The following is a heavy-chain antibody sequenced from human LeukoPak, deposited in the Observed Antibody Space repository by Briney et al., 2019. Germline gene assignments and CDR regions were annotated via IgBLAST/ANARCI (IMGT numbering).Heavy chain of an antibody. Sequence: GGSLRLSCAASGFTFSLYWMSWVRQAPGKGLEWVANIKQDGTEKYYVDSVKGRFTISRDNANNSLYLQMNSLRAEDTAVYFCARLPSIGWFDPWGQGTLVTVSS. CDR2: IKQDGTEK. CDR3: ARLPSIGWFDP. CDR1: GFTFSLYW. V-gene: IGHV3-7*01. J-gene: IGHJ5*02.